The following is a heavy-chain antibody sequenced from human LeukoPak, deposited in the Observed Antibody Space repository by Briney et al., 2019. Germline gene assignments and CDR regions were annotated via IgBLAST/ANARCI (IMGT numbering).Heavy chain of an antibody. CDR3: ARGSGWQRNNKEYFQH. CDR1: GYTFTSYC. CDR2: INPSGGST. D-gene: IGHD6-19*01. V-gene: IGHV1-46*01. Sequence: ASVKVSCKASGYTFTSYCMHWVRQAPGQGLEWMGIINPSGGSTSYAQKFQGRVTMTRDTSTSTVYMELSSLRSEDTAVYYCARGSGWQRNNKEYFQHWGQGTLVTVSS. J-gene: IGHJ1*01.